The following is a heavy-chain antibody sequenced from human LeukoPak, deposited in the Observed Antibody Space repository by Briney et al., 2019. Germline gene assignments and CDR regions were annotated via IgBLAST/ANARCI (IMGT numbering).Heavy chain of an antibody. CDR1: GFTFDDYT. CDR3: AKGVRGASYYFDY. CDR2: ISWDGGST. J-gene: IGHJ4*02. V-gene: IGHV3-43*01. D-gene: IGHD3-10*02. Sequence: GGSLRLSCAASGFTFDDYTMHWVRQAPGKGLEWVSLISWDGGSTYYADSVKGRFTISRDNSKNSLCLQMNSLRTEDTALYYCAKGVRGASYYFDYWGQGTLVTVSS.